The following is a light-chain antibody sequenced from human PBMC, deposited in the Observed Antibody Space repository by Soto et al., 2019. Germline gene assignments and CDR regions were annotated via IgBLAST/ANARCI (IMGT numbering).Light chain of an antibody. CDR1: QGISSY. Sequence: AIRMTQSPSSLSASTGDRVTITCRASQGISSYLAWYQQKPGKAPKLLIYAASTLQSGVPSRFSGSGSGTDLTLTISSLQSEDFATYYCLQDYNYPRTFGQGTKVDIK. CDR2: AAS. CDR3: LQDYNYPRT. V-gene: IGKV1-8*01. J-gene: IGKJ1*01.